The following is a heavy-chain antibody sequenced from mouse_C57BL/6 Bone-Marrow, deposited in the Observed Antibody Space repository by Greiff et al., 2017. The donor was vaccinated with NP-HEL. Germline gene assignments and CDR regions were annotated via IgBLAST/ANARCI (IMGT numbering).Heavy chain of an antibody. J-gene: IGHJ1*03. CDR1: GYTFTSYW. CDR3: ARYYYGSSDWYFDV. Sequence: VQLQQPGAELVKPGASVKLSCKASGYTFTSYWMHWVKQRPGQGLEWIGMIHPNSGSTNYNEKFKSKATLTVDKPSSTAYMQLSSLTSEDSAVFYCARYYYGSSDWYFDVWGTGTTVTVSS. V-gene: IGHV1-64*01. D-gene: IGHD1-1*01. CDR2: IHPNSGST.